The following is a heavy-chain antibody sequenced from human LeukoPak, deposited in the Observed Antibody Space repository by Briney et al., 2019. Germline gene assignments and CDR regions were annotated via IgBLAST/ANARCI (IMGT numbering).Heavy chain of an antibody. J-gene: IGHJ4*02. CDR2: MKPDGSEI. CDR3: ASGNSFDY. CDR1: GFTFDLSW. Sequence: PGGSLRLSFAASGFTFDLSWMSWVRQAPGKGLECVANMKPDGSEIYYVDSVRGRFNVSRDNAKNSLYLQMNSLRADDTAVYFCASGNSFDYWGQGTLVTVSS. V-gene: IGHV3-7*01. D-gene: IGHD2-15*01.